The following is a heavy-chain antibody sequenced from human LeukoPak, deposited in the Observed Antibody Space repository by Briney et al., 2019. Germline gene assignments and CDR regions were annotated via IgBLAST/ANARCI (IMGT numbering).Heavy chain of an antibody. J-gene: IGHJ3*02. CDR1: GGTFSNYA. CDR3: ASVVVPAAGDAFDI. CDR2: IIPILGIA. V-gene: IGHV1-69*04. D-gene: IGHD2-2*01. Sequence: EASVKVSCKASGGTFSNYAINWVRQAPGQGLEWMGRIIPILGIANYAQKFQGRVTITADKSTSTAYMELSSLRSEDTAVYYCASVVVPAAGDAFDIWGQGTMVTVSS.